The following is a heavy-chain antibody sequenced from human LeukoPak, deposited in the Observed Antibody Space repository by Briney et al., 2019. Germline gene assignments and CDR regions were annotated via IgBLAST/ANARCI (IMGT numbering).Heavy chain of an antibody. Sequence: SETLSLTCSVSGGSISSGDYYWSWIRQPPGKGLEWIGHIYYSGSTHHNPSLKSRVTISVDKSENHISLKLTSVTAADTAVYYCAREGGPYRPLDYSGQGTLVTVAS. CDR1: GGSISSGDYY. J-gene: IGHJ4*02. CDR2: IYYSGST. CDR3: AREGGPYRPLDY. V-gene: IGHV4-30-4*01.